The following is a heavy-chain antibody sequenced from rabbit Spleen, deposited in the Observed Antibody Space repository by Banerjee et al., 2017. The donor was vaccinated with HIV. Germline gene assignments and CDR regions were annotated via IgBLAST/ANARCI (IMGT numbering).Heavy chain of an antibody. V-gene: IGHV1S43*01. CDR1: GIAFSSFSY. Sequence: QQQAEVTVGGLVTSGGTLKLTCIDFGIAFSSFSYTCSLRQAPGKRLELIACNYTTTANTRYTSWVNGRFTIARSISLTTVDMKMSSLTAADTATYFCARGAYDGPVGYYDGYYFILWDPGTLVTVS. CDR3: ARGAYDGPVGYYDGYYFIL. J-gene: IGHJ4*01. CDR2: NYTTTANT. D-gene: IGHD1-1*01.